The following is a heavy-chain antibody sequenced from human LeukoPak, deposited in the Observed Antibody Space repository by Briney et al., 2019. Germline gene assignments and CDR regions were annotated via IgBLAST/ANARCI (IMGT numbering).Heavy chain of an antibody. CDR2: ISGSGGST. J-gene: IGHJ4*02. CDR1: GFTFSSYA. D-gene: IGHD6-13*01. V-gene: IGHV3-23*01. CDR3: AKGAFGYSSSWYDY. Sequence: TGGSLRLSCAASGFTFSSYAMSWVRQAPGKGLEWVSAISGSGGSTYYADSVKGRFTISRDNSKNTLYLQMNSLRAEDMALYYCAKGAFGYSSSWYDYWGQGTLVTVSS.